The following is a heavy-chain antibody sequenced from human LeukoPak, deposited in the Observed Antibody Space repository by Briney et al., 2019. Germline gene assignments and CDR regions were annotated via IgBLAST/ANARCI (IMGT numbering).Heavy chain of an antibody. Sequence: PGGSLRLSCAASGFTFSSYWMHWVRHAPGKGLVWVSRINSDGSSTSYADSVKGRFTISRDNAKNTLYLQMNSLRAEDTAVYYCARSSGWSRYYMDVWGKGTTVTVSS. D-gene: IGHD6-19*01. V-gene: IGHV3-74*01. CDR3: ARSSGWSRYYMDV. CDR1: GFTFSSYW. CDR2: INSDGSST. J-gene: IGHJ6*03.